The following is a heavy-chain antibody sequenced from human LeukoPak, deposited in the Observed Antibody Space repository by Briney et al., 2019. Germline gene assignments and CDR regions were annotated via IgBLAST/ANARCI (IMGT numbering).Heavy chain of an antibody. V-gene: IGHV4-59*01. J-gene: IGHJ4*02. Sequence: PSETLSLTCTVSGGSISSYYWSWIRQPPGKGLEWIGYIYYSGSTNYNPSLKSRVTISVDTSKNQFSLKLSSVTAADTAVYYCARGSGYYDSSDYPFDYWGQRTLVTVSS. CDR2: IYYSGST. D-gene: IGHD3-22*01. CDR3: ARGSGYYDSSDYPFDY. CDR1: GGSISSYY.